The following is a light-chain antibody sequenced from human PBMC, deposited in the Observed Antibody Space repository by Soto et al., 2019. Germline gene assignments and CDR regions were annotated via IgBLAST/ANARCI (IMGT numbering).Light chain of an antibody. V-gene: IGKV3-11*01. CDR3: QQRTNWLWT. J-gene: IGKJ1*01. CDR1: QSVSSY. CDR2: DTS. Sequence: EIVLTQSPATLSLSPGERATLSCRASQSVSSYLAWYQQKPGQAPRLLIYDTSNRATGIPARFSGSGSGTDFPRTISSLEPEDFAVYYCQQRTNWLWTFGQGTKVEIK.